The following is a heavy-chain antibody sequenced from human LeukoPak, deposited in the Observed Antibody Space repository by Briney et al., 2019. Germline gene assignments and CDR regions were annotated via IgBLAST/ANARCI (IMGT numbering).Heavy chain of an antibody. CDR2: ISSSGSTI. CDR3: ARDYSGYDFDYYYGMDV. V-gene: IGHV3-11*01. D-gene: IGHD5-12*01. J-gene: IGHJ6*02. Sequence: GGSLRLSCAASGFTFSDYYMSWIRQAPGKGLEWVSCISSSGSTIYYADSVKGRFTISRDNAKNSLYLQMNSLRAEDTTVYYCARDYSGYDFDYYYGMDVWGQGTTVTVSS. CDR1: GFTFSDYY.